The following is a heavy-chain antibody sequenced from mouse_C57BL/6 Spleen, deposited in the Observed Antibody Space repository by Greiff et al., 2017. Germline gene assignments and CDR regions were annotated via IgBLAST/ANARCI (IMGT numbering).Heavy chain of an antibody. CDR3: ARENGYYGSSYYYAMDY. CDR1: GYSITSGYY. CDR2: ISYDGSN. Sequence: EVQLVESGPGLVKPSQSLSLTCSVTGYSITSGYYWNWIRQFPGNKLEWMGYISYDGSNNYNPFLKNRISITSDTSKNQFFLKLNSVTTEDTATYYCARENGYYGSSYYYAMDYWGQGTSVTVSS. J-gene: IGHJ4*01. V-gene: IGHV3-6*01. D-gene: IGHD1-1*01.